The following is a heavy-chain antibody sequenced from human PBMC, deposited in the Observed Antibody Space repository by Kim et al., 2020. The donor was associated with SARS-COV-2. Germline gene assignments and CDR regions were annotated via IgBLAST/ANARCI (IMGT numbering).Heavy chain of an antibody. CDR2: ISYDGSNK. CDR1: GFTFSSYA. CDR3: AREHQQLVPRTNTDYYYYGMDV. J-gene: IGHJ6*02. Sequence: GGSLRLSCAASGFTFSSYAMHWVRQAPGKGLEWVSVISYDGSNKYYADSVKGRFTISRDNSKNTLYLQMNSLRAEDTAVYYCAREHQQLVPRTNTDYYYYGMDVCGQGTTVTVSS. V-gene: IGHV3-30*04. D-gene: IGHD6-13*01.